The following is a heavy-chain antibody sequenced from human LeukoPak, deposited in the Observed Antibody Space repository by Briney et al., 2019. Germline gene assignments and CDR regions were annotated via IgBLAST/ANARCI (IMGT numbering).Heavy chain of an antibody. CDR1: GFTFSNFW. CDR2: IYGDGSFT. CDR3: ARGHQKRGQPHDY. Sequence: PGGSLRLACAASGFTFSNFWMHWVRQAPGKGLVWVALIYGDGSFTRYADSVKGRFTISRDNAKNSLYLQMNSLRAEDTAVYYCARGHQKRGQPHDYWGQGTLITVSS. D-gene: IGHD3-10*01. V-gene: IGHV3-74*01. J-gene: IGHJ4*02.